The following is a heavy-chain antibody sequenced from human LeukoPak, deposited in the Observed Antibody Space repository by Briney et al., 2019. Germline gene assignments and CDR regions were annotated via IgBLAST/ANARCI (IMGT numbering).Heavy chain of an antibody. Sequence: PGGSLRLSCAASGLTVSSNYMSWVRQAPGKGLEWVSVIYSGGSTYYADSVKGRFTISRDSSKNTLYLQMNSLRAEDTAVYYRARGITMIVVGLDWGQGTLVTVSS. CDR3: ARGITMIVVGLD. J-gene: IGHJ4*02. V-gene: IGHV3-53*01. CDR1: GLTVSSNY. CDR2: IYSGGST. D-gene: IGHD3-22*01.